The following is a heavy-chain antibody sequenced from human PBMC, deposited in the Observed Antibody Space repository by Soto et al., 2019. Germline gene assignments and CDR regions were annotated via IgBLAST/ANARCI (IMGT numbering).Heavy chain of an antibody. J-gene: IGHJ4*02. CDR1: GFTFSNAW. CDR3: TTDNRREYYDYIWGSYRHDY. CDR2: IKSKTDGGTT. V-gene: IGHV3-15*01. Sequence: GGSLRLSCAASGFTFSNAWMSWVRQAPGKGLEWVGRIKSKTDGGTTDYAAPVKGRFTISRDDSKNTLYLQMNSLKTEDTAVYYCTTDNRREYYDYIWGSYRHDYWGQGTLVTVSS. D-gene: IGHD3-16*02.